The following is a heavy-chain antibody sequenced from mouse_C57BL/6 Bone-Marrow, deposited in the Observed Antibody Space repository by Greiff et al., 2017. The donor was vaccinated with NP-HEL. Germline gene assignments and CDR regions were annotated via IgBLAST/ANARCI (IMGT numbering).Heavy chain of an antibody. CDR1: GFNIKDDY. D-gene: IGHD1-1*01. CDR2: IDPENGDT. V-gene: IGHV14-4*01. CDR3: TTRVVLLRPSSFDY. Sequence: EVQGVESGAELVRPGASVKLSCTASGFNIKDDYMHWVKQRPEQGLEWIGWIDPENGDTEYASKFQGKATITADTSSNTAYLQLSSLTSEDTAVYYCTTRVVLLRPSSFDYWGQGTTLTVSS. J-gene: IGHJ2*01.